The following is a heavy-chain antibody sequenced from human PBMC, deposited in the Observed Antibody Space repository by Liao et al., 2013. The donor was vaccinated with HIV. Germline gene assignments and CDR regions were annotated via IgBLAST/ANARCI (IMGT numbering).Heavy chain of an antibody. D-gene: IGHD5-18*01. V-gene: IGHV4-30-2*01. CDR3: ARGGPCYSSKTHSCPHPGSHP. CDR2: ISQRGIT. CDR1: GGSISVGTYS. J-gene: IGHJ5*02. Sequence: QLQLRESGSGLVRPSQTLSLTCAVSGGSISVGTYSWSWIRQAPGKGLEWIGHISQRGITFYNASLGSRVALSIDRSKNQFSLKLSSMSAADTAVYFCARGGPCYSSKTHSCPHPGSHPWGQGTLVTVSS.